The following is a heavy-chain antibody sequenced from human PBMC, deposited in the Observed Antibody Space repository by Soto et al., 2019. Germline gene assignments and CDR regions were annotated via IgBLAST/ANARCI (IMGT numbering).Heavy chain of an antibody. V-gene: IGHV4-34*09. CDR1: GGSFVGYC. CDR2: INHSGST. D-gene: IGHD4-4*01. CDR3: ARDRVYALVDYSNYPRFNSSRGYYYYYYMDV. J-gene: IGHJ6*03. Sequence: PFEPICLPYAVFGGSFVGYCWRRISQHQGKGLEWIGDINHSGSTYYNPSLKSRVTISVDTSKNQFSLKLSSVTAADTAVYYCARDRVYALVDYSNYPRFNSSRGYYYYYYMDVWGKGTTVTVSS.